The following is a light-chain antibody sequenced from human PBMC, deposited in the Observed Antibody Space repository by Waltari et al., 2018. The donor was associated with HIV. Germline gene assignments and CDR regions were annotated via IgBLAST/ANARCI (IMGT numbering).Light chain of an antibody. V-gene: IGKV3-11*01. CDR1: QSVGNY. CDR2: DAS. CDR3: QQRTNWPPYS. J-gene: IGKJ2*03. Sequence: EIVLTQSPATLSLSPGERATLSCRASQSVGNYLAWYQQKPGQPPRLLIYDASNRATGIPARFSVSGSRTDFTLTISSLEPEDFAVYYCQQRTNWPPYSFGQGTKLEIK.